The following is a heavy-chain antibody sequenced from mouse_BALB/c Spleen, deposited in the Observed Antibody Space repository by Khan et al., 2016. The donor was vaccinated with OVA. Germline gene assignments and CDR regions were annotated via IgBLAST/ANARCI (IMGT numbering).Heavy chain of an antibody. CDR3: TRQRGYYGSNPYFDY. J-gene: IGHJ2*01. CDR1: GFSFSRSS. Sequence: VQLVESGGGLVRPGGSLKLSCAASGFSFSRSSMSWVRQTPDKRLEWVATISSGGSYTYYPDSVKGRFPISRAHAQNTLYLTMSSLKSEDTAMYYCTRQRGYYGSNPYFDYWGQGTTLTVSS. V-gene: IGHV5-6-4*01. D-gene: IGHD1-1*01. CDR2: ISSGGSYT.